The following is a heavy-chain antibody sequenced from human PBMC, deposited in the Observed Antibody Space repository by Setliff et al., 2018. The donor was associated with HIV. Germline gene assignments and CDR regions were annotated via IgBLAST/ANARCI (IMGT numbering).Heavy chain of an antibody. CDR3: ARGQASNDYGVSF. V-gene: IGHV1-46*01. J-gene: IGHJ3*01. Sequence: GASVKVSCKASGYTFTNFYMHWVRQAPGQGLEWMGIINPGGGNTRCAQRFQGRVSMTRDTSTSTVYMELSSLRSEDTAVYYCARGQASNDYGVSFWGQGTMVTVSS. D-gene: IGHD4-17*01. CDR2: INPGGGNT. CDR1: GYTFTNFY.